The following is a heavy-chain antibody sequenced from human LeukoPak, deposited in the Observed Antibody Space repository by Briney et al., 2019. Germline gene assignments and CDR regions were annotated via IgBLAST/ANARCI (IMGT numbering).Heavy chain of an antibody. J-gene: IGHJ3*01. V-gene: IGHV5-51*01. Sequence: GESLKISCKGSGYSFTSYWIGWVRQMPGKGLEWMGIIYPGDSDTRYGPSFQGQVTISVDKSITTAYLQWRSLGASDTAMYYCARSTLTTADAFDVWGQGTMVTVSS. CDR2: IYPGDSDT. CDR1: GYSFTSYW. D-gene: IGHD4-17*01. CDR3: ARSTLTTADAFDV.